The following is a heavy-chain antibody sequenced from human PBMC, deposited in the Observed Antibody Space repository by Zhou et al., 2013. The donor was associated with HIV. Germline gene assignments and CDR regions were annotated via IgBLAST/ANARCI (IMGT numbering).Heavy chain of an antibody. CDR1: GGTFNTYA. CDR3: ASHTSVVTAGTFDV. D-gene: IGHD2-21*02. Sequence: QVQLVQSGAEVKKPGSSVKVSCKASGGTFNTYAITWVRQAPGQGLEWMGRIIPILGITNYAQKFQGRVTITADKSTSTTYMELTSLRSEDTAVYYCASHTSVVTAGTFDVWGQGTMVTVSS. J-gene: IGHJ3*01. V-gene: IGHV1-69*04. CDR2: IIPILGIT.